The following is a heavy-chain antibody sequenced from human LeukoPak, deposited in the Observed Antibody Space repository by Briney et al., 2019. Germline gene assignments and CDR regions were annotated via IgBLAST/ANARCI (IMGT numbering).Heavy chain of an antibody. J-gene: IGHJ3*02. CDR3: ARGGSYLSAFDI. CDR2: ISYAGSNE. V-gene: IGHV3-30*14. CDR1: GFTFRDYA. Sequence: PGRSLRLSCAPSGFTFRDYAMHWVRQAPGKGLEWVAVISYAGSNEHYADSVKGRFTISRDNSKNTLYLQMNSLRAEDTAVYYCARGGSYLSAFDIWGQGTMVTVSS. D-gene: IGHD1-26*01.